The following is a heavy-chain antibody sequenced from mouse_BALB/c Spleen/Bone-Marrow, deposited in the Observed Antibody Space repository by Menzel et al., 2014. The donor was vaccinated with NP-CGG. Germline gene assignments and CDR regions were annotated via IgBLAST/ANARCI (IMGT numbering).Heavy chain of an antibody. Sequence: EVKLMESGGGLVQPGGSLKLSCVASGFTSSSYGMSWVRQTPDKRLELVATINNNGGSTYYPDSVKGQFTISRDNAKNTLYLQMRSLKSEDTAMYYCARVYGWYFDVWGAGTTVTVSS. CDR1: GFTSSSYG. J-gene: IGHJ1*01. CDR3: ARVYGWYFDV. CDR2: INNNGGST. V-gene: IGHV5-6-3*01. D-gene: IGHD1-1*01.